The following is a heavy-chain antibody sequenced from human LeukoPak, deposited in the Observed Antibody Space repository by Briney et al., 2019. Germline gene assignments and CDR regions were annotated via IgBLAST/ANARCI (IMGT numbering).Heavy chain of an antibody. V-gene: IGHV3-74*01. CDR2: INGDGSST. CDR3: VRDNYGVDY. D-gene: IGHD4-17*01. J-gene: IGHJ4*02. Sequence: GGSLRLSCAASGITFSTYWMQWVRQAPGKGLVWVSHINGDGSSTTYADSVKGRFTISRDNAKNTLYLQMNSLRAEDTAVYYCVRDNYGVDYWGQGTLVTVSS. CDR1: GITFSTYW.